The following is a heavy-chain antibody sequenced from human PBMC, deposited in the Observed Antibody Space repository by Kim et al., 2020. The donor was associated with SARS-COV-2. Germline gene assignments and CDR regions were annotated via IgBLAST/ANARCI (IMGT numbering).Heavy chain of an antibody. D-gene: IGHD6-19*01. Sequence: GGSLRLSCAASGFTFSDYAINWVRQTPGKGLEWLSLVHGDEKTTYYADSVKGRFTVSRDNSRNTIYLHMYSLRAEDTALYYCARYPPTYTSGYRYFDLWGQGTLVTVSS. CDR1: GFTFSDYA. CDR3: ARYPPTYTSGYRYFDL. J-gene: IGHJ4*02. V-gene: IGHV3-23*03. CDR2: VHGDEKTT.